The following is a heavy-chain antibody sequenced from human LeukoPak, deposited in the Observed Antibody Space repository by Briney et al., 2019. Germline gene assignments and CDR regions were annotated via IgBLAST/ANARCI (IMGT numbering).Heavy chain of an antibody. CDR1: GFTFSSYS. J-gene: IGHJ1*01. D-gene: IGHD2-2*01. CDR2: ISSSSSTI. V-gene: IGHV3-48*02. Sequence: GGSLRLSCAASGFTFSSYSMNWVRQAPGKGLEWVSYISSSSSTIYYADSVKGRFTISRDNAKNSLYLQMNSLRDEDTAVYYCARDRGNYIVVVPAVIDPHWGQGTLVTVSS. CDR3: ARDRGNYIVVVPAVIDPH.